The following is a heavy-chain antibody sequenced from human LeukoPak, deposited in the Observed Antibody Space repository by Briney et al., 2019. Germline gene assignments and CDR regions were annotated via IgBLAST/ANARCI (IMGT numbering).Heavy chain of an antibody. CDR3: ARGAIVGANFDY. J-gene: IGHJ4*02. CDR1: GFTFGRYW. Sequence: GSLRLSCADSGFTFGRYWMHWVRQAPGKGLVWVSHITTDGSGTSYADSVKGRFTISRDNAKNTLYLQMNSLRAEDTAVYYCARGAIVGANFDYWGQGTLVTVPS. V-gene: IGHV3-74*01. D-gene: IGHD1-26*01. CDR2: ITTDGSGT.